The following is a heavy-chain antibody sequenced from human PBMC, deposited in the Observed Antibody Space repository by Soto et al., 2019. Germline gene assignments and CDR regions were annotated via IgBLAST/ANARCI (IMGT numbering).Heavy chain of an antibody. J-gene: IGHJ4*02. Sequence: SGPTLVNPTQTLPPTCTFSGFSGSTSGVLVGWLRQPPGEALEGLALIYWDDEKRYSPSLKRRLTISKDTSNNQVVLTMTNVDPVDTATYYCAYSTDYSKRDFHNWCQGTLVTV. D-gene: IGHD4-4*01. CDR2: IYWDDEK. V-gene: IGHV2-5*02. CDR1: GFSGSTSGVL. CDR3: AYSTDYSKRDFHN.